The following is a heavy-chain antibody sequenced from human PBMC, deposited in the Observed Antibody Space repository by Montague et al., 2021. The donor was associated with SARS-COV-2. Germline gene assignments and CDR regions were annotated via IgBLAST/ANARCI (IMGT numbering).Heavy chain of an antibody. Sequence: SLRLSCAAPGFTFTSYSMSWVRQAPGAGLEWVSFISTSSDIIIYRDSVKGRFTISRDNAKNSVYLQMNSLRDEDTALYYCARGRGSYIDYWGQGTLVSVSS. CDR1: GFTFTSYS. V-gene: IGHV3-48*02. CDR3: ARGRGSYIDY. D-gene: IGHD1-26*01. CDR2: ISTSSDII. J-gene: IGHJ4*02.